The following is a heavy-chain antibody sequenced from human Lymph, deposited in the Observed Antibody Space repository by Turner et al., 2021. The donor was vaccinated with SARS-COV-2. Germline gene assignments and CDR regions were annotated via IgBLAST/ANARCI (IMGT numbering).Heavy chain of an antibody. CDR1: GFTFNNYP. D-gene: IGHD3-10*01. CDR2: ISYDGSNK. J-gene: IGHJ4*02. CDR3: ARDSSGSGTLDY. V-gene: IGHV3-30-3*01. Sequence: QVQLVESGGVVVQPGRSLILSCAASGFTFNNYPMHWVSQAQGKGLEWVAVISYDGSNKYYEDSVKGRFTISRDNSKNTLYLQMNSLRAEDTAVYYCARDSSGSGTLDYWGQGTLVTVSS.